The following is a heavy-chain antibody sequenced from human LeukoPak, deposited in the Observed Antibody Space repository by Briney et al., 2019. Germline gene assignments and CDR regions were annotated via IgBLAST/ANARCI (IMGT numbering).Heavy chain of an antibody. D-gene: IGHD6-13*01. V-gene: IGHV5-51*01. CDR3: ARLGSIAAAGNYNWFDP. Sequence: GESLKISCKGSGYSFTSYWIGWVRQMPGKGLEWMGIIYPGDSDTRYSPSFQGQVTISADKSISTAYLQWSSPKAPDTAMYYCARLGSIAAAGNYNWFDPWGQGTLVTVSS. CDR2: IYPGDSDT. J-gene: IGHJ5*02. CDR1: GYSFTSYW.